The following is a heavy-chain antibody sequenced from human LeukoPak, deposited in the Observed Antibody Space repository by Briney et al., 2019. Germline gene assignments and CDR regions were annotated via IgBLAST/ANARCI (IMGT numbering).Heavy chain of an antibody. CDR3: ARRRSSSGYYY. CDR1: GGSFSGYY. D-gene: IGHD3-22*01. V-gene: IGHV4-34*01. J-gene: IGHJ4*02. Sequence: ASETLSLTCAVYGGSFSGYYWSWIRQPPGKGLEWIGEINHSGSTNYNPSLKSRVTISVDTSKNQFSLKLSSVTAADTAVYYCARRRSSSGYYYWGQGTLVTVSS. CDR2: INHSGST.